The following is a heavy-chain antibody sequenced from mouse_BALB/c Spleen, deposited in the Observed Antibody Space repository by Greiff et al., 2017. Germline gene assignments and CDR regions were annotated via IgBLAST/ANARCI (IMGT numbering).Heavy chain of an antibody. J-gene: IGHJ4*01. CDR2: ISNGGGST. CDR1: GFTFSSYT. V-gene: IGHV5-12-2*01. CDR3: ARGMITTDYYAMDY. D-gene: IGHD2-4*01. Sequence: EVKLMESGGGLVQPGGSLKLSCAASGFTFSSYTMSWVRQTPEKRLEWVAYISNGGGSTYYPDTVKGRFTISRDNAKNTLYLQMSSLKSEDTAMYYCARGMITTDYYAMDYWGQGTSVTVSS.